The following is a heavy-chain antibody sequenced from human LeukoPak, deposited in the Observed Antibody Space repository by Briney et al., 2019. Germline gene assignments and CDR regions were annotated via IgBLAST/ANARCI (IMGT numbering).Heavy chain of an antibody. D-gene: IGHD4-17*01. CDR1: GGTFSSYA. V-gene: IGHV1-69*06. CDR2: IIPIFGTA. J-gene: IGHJ6*03. Sequence: GASVKVSCKASGGTFSSYAISWVRQAPGQGLEWMGGIIPIFGTANYAQKFQGRVTITADKSTSTAYMELSSLRSEDTAVYYCARERTTVTNYYYMDVWGKGTTVTVSS. CDR3: ARERTTVTNYYYMDV.